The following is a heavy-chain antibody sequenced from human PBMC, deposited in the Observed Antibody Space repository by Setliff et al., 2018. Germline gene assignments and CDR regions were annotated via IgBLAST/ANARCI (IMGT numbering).Heavy chain of an antibody. Sequence: GGSLRLSCAASGFTFNSYSMTWVRQAPGKGLEWVSGIGGRGGSTYYADSVKGRFTISRDNSKNTLYLQMSSLRAEDTAIYYCANNYYDTTMGYYFDYWGQGTQVTVSS. J-gene: IGHJ4*02. CDR2: IGGRGGST. CDR3: ANNYYDTTMGYYFDY. D-gene: IGHD3-22*01. V-gene: IGHV3-23*01. CDR1: GFTFNSYS.